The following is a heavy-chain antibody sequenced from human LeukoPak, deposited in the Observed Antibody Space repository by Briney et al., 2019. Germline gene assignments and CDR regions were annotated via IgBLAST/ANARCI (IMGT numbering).Heavy chain of an antibody. CDR1: GYSISSGYY. CDR2: IYHSGST. J-gene: IGHJ4*02. Sequence: SETLSLTCTVSGYSISSGYYWGWIRQPPGKGLEWIGSIYHSGSTYYNPSLKSRVTISVDTSKNQFSLKLSSVTAADTAVYYCARDGPDIVVVPAAILPLGYWGQGTLVTVSS. D-gene: IGHD2-2*02. V-gene: IGHV4-38-2*02. CDR3: ARDGPDIVVVPAAILPLGY.